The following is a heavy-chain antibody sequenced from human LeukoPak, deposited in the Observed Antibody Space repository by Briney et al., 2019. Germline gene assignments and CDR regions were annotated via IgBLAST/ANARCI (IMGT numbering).Heavy chain of an antibody. D-gene: IGHD3-16*01. Sequence: SVKVSCKASGGTFSSYTISWVRQAPGQGLEWMGRIIPILGIANYAQKFQGRVTITADKSTRTAYMELSSLRSEDTAVYYCARDPTGLIYDYVWGSGFDYWGQGTLVTVSS. CDR1: GGTFSSYT. J-gene: IGHJ4*02. CDR3: ARDPTGLIYDYVWGSGFDY. V-gene: IGHV1-69*04. CDR2: IIPILGIA.